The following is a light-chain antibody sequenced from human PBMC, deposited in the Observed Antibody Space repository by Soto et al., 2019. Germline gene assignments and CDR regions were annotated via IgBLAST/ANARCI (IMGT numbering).Light chain of an antibody. CDR2: GAS. CDR1: QSVSSSY. V-gene: IGKV3-20*01. J-gene: IGKJ1*01. CDR3: QQYVSSPT. Sequence: EIVLTQSPGTLSLSPGERATLSCRASQSVSSSYLAWYRQKPGQAPRLLIYGASSRATGIPDRFSGSGSGTDFTLTISRLEPEDFAVYYCQQYVSSPTFGQGTKVEIK.